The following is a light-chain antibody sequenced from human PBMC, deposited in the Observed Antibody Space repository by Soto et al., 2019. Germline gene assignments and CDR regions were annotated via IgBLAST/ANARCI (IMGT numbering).Light chain of an antibody. Sequence: QSALTQPASVSGSPGQSITISCTGTSSDVGGYNFVSWYQQHPGKVPKLMIFDVNRRPSGVSDRFSGSKAGNTASLTISGLQAEDEGDYYCCSYTSSSTHVFGSGTKLTVL. CDR1: SSDVGGYNF. CDR2: DVN. V-gene: IGLV2-14*03. CDR3: CSYTSSSTHV. J-gene: IGLJ1*01.